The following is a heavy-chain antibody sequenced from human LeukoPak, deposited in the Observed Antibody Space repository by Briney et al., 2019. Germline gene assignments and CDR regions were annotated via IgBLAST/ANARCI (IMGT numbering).Heavy chain of an antibody. D-gene: IGHD3-10*01. CDR1: GGTFSSYA. Sequence: ASVKVSCKASGGTFSSYAISWVGQAPGQGLEWTGGIIPIFGTANYAQKFQGRVTITADESTSTAYMELSSLRSEDTAVYYCARDLRGNVLLWFGELYYGMDVWGQGTTVTVSS. V-gene: IGHV1-69*13. J-gene: IGHJ6*02. CDR2: IIPIFGTA. CDR3: ARDLRGNVLLWFGELYYGMDV.